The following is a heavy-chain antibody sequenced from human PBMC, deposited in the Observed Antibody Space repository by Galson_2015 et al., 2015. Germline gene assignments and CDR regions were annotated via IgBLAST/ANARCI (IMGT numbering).Heavy chain of an antibody. V-gene: IGHV4-39*07. CDR1: GGAISPSSYY. CDR2: IYYTGST. D-gene: IGHD1-26*01. CDR3: TGRRSGTSDY. Sequence: ETLSLTCSVSGGAISPSSYYWGWIRQPPGKGLEWIGSIYYTGSTYYNPSLKSRLTISLDTSNNQFSLRLSSVTAADTAMYYCTGRRSGTSDYWGQGTLVTVSS. J-gene: IGHJ4*02.